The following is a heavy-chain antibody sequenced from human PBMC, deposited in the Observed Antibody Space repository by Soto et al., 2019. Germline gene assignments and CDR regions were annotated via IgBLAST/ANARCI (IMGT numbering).Heavy chain of an antibody. Sequence: GSLRLSCAASGFIFSSYAMSWVRQAPGQGLEWVSGISGSGSSTYYADSVKGRFTISRDNSKNTLYLQMNSLRADDTDVYYCAKDSSLAVAGTTSLEDWGQGTLVTFSS. J-gene: IGHJ4*02. V-gene: IGHV3-23*01. CDR1: GFIFSSYA. D-gene: IGHD6-13*01. CDR2: ISGSGSST. CDR3: AKDSSLAVAGTTSLED.